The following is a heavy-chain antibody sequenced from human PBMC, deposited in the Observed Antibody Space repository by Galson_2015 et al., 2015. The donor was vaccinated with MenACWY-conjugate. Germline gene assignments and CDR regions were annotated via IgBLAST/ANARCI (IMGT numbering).Heavy chain of an antibody. CDR3: ARGIGQQPAATPDVFDY. J-gene: IGHJ4*02. CDR2: IWYDGSKK. V-gene: IGHV3-33*01. D-gene: IGHD2-2*01. Sequence: SLRLSCAASGFTFRSYGMHWVRQAPGKGLEWVAVIWYDGSKKYYGDSVKDRFTISRDNSENTLSLQMNNLRAEDTAVYYCARGIGQQPAATPDVFDYWGQGTPVTVSS. CDR1: GFTFRSYG.